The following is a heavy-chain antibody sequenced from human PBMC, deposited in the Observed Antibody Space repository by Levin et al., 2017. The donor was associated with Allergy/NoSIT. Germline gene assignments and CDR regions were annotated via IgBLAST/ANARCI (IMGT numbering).Heavy chain of an antibody. CDR2: ISGENSDM. CDR1: ESNFRTYG. Sequence: QSGGSLRLSCVTSESNFRTYGMHWVRQIPGKGPEWISYISGENSDMSYADSVRGRFTITRDDAKNSLFLHMNGLRDEDTAVYYCARGCKGAYCDPYWGQGTLVTVSS. CDR3: ARGCKGAYCDPY. D-gene: IGHD4/OR15-4a*01. V-gene: IGHV3-48*02. J-gene: IGHJ3*01.